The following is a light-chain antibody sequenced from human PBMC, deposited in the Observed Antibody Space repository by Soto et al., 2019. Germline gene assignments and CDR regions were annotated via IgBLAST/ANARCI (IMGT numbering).Light chain of an antibody. V-gene: IGLV2-14*01. Sequence: QSALTQPASVSGSPGQSITISCTGTSSDIGGYNYVSWYQQHPGKAPKLMIFEVTNRPSGVSHRFAGSKSGNAASLTISGLQAEDEGDYYCSSYSSSGPVFGGGTKVTVL. CDR1: SSDIGGYNY. CDR3: SSYSSSGPV. J-gene: IGLJ3*02. CDR2: EVT.